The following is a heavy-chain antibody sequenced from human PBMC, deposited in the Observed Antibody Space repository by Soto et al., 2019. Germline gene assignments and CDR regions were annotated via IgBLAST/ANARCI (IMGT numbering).Heavy chain of an antibody. CDR3: ARQTRDSIVVVITAFDY. D-gene: IGHD3-22*01. CDR2: IYYSGST. CDR1: GGSTSSSSYY. J-gene: IGHJ4*02. V-gene: IGHV4-39*01. Sequence: SETLSLTCTVSGGSTSSSSYYWGWIRQPPGKGLEWIGSIYYSGSTYYNPSLKSRVTISVDTSKNQFSLKLSSVTAADTAVYYCARQTRDSIVVVITAFDYWGQGTLVTVSS.